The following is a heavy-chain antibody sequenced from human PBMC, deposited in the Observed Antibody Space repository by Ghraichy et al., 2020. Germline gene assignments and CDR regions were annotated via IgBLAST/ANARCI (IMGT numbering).Heavy chain of an antibody. CDR1: GGSFSGYY. J-gene: IGHJ4*02. Sequence: SETLSLTCAVYGGSFSGYYWSWIRQPPGKGLEWIGEINHSGSTNYNPSLKSRVTISVDTSKNQFSLKLSSVTAADTAVYYCARGIGRGYSFDLTWVPVPKATDYWGQGTLVTVSS. D-gene: IGHD5-18*01. V-gene: IGHV4-34*01. CDR2: INHSGST. CDR3: ARGIGRGYSFDLTWVPVPKATDY.